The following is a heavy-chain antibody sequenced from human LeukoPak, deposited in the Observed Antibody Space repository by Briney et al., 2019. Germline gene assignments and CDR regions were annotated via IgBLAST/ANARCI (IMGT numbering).Heavy chain of an antibody. CDR2: IYYSGST. D-gene: IGHD3-9*01. Sequence: SETLSLTCTVSGSSFSSGGYYWSWIRQHPGKGLEWIGYIYYSGSTYYNPSLKSRVTISVDTSKNQFSLKLSSVTAADTAVYYCARVSYDILTGYFFAIDYWGQGTLVTVSS. J-gene: IGHJ4*02. CDR3: ARVSYDILTGYFFAIDY. CDR1: GSSFSSGGYY. V-gene: IGHV4-31*03.